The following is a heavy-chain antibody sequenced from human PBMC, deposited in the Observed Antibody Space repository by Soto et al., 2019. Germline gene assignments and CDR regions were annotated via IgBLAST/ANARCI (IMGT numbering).Heavy chain of an antibody. D-gene: IGHD6-13*01. CDR1: GFTFSSYG. J-gene: IGHJ5*02. Sequence: QVQLVESGGGVVQPGRSLRLSCAASGFTFSSYGMHWVHQAPGKGLEWVAVIWYDGSNKYYADSVKGRFTISRDNSKNTLYLQMNSLRAEDTAVYYCAREARIAAVSQNWFDPWGQGTLVTVSS. CDR2: IWYDGSNK. CDR3: AREARIAAVSQNWFDP. V-gene: IGHV3-33*01.